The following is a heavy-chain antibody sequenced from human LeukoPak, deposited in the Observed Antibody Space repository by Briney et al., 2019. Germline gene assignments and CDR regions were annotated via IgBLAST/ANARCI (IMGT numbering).Heavy chain of an antibody. CDR3: AELGITMIGGV. J-gene: IGHJ6*04. D-gene: IGHD3-10*02. Sequence: GGSLRLSCEASGFTFKNAWMIWVRQAPGKGLEWVSYISSSGSTIYYADSVKGRFTISRDNAKNSLYLQMNSLRAEDTAVYYCAELGITMIGGVWGKGTTVTISS. CDR2: ISSSGSTI. CDR1: GFTFKNAW. V-gene: IGHV3-48*04.